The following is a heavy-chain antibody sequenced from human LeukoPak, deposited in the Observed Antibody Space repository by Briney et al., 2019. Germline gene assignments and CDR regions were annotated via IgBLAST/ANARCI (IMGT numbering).Heavy chain of an antibody. Sequence: GGSLRLSCAASGFTFSSYSMNWVRQAPGKGLEWVSYITNSGNTIYYADSVKGRFTISRDNAKNSLYLQMNSLRAEDTAVYYCARTSSSSFDYWGQGTLVTVSS. V-gene: IGHV3-48*04. CDR1: GFTFSSYS. CDR3: ARTSSSSFDY. CDR2: ITNSGNTI. J-gene: IGHJ4*02. D-gene: IGHD6-6*01.